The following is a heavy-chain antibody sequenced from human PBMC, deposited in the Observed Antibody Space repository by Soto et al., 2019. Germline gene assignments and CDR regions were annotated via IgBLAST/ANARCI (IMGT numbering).Heavy chain of an antibody. V-gene: IGHV3-48*03. CDR3: ASQVQSRGYYYYGMDV. D-gene: IGHD3-22*01. Sequence: EVQLVESGGGLVQPGGSLRLSCAASGFTFSSYEMNWVRQAPGTGLEWVSYISSRGSTIYYADSVKRRFTISRDSAKHSLYLQMNSLSAEDTAVYYCASQVQSRGYYYYGMDVWGNGTTVTVAA. CDR2: ISSRGSTI. CDR1: GFTFSSYE. J-gene: IGHJ6*04.